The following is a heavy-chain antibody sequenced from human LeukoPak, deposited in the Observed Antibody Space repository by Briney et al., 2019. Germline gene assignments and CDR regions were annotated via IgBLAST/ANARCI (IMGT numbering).Heavy chain of an antibody. CDR2: ISGSGGST. V-gene: IGHV3-23*01. D-gene: IGHD3-16*01. Sequence: GGSLRLSCAASGFTFNTYTMYWVRQAPGKGLEWVSAISGSGGSTYYADSVKGRFTISRDNSKNTLYLQMNSLRAEDTAVYYCAKDLTRGGLIFDYWGQGTLVTVSS. CDR3: AKDLTRGGLIFDY. CDR1: GFTFNTYT. J-gene: IGHJ4*02.